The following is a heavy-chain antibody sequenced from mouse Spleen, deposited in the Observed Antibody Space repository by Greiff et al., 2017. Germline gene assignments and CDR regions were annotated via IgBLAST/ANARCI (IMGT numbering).Heavy chain of an antibody. CDR3: ASPYYYGSSYDVGVDY. V-gene: IGHV14-1*02. CDR2: IDPENGNT. J-gene: IGHJ2*01. Sequence: VQLQQSGAELVRPGALVKLSCKASGFNIKDYYMHWVKQRPEQGLEWIGWIDPENGNTIYDPKFQGKASITADTSSNTAYLQLSSLTSEDTAVYYCASPYYYGSSYDVGVDYWGQGTTLTVSS. CDR1: GFNIKDYY. D-gene: IGHD1-1*01.